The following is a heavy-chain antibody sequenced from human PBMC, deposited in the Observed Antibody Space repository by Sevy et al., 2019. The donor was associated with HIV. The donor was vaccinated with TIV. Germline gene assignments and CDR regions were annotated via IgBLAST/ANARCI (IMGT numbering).Heavy chain of an antibody. Sequence: GGSLRLSCEASGFTFVTYAMNWVRQAPGKGLEWVAVISNDGSDKEYAESVKGRFTVSRDNSKDTVYLQMNSLRPDDTAVYYCANSRGRYEGSSWLYYYYIMDVWGQGTTVTVSS. CDR1: GFTFVTYA. D-gene: IGHD6-13*01. CDR2: ISNDGSDK. CDR3: ANSRGRYEGSSWLYYYYIMDV. V-gene: IGHV3-30*04. J-gene: IGHJ6*02.